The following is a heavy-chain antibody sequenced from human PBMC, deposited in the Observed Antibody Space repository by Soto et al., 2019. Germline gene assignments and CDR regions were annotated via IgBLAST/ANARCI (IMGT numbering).Heavy chain of an antibody. Sequence: QVQLVESGGGVVQPGRSLRLSCAASGFTFSSYGMHWVRQAPGKGLEWEAVISYDGSNKYYADSVKGRFTISRDNSKNTLYLQMNSLRAEDTAVYYCAKDSRPVTTLRVGIYYYYGMDVWGQGTTVTVSS. CDR2: ISYDGSNK. CDR1: GFTFSSYG. D-gene: IGHD4-4*01. CDR3: AKDSRPVTTLRVGIYYYYGMDV. J-gene: IGHJ6*02. V-gene: IGHV3-30*18.